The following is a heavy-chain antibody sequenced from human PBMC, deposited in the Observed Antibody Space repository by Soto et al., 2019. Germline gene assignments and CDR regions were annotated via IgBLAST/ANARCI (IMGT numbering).Heavy chain of an antibody. CDR2: TSHSGNT. CDR1: GGSVSSGGFS. D-gene: IGHD3-9*01. CDR3: ARGIRYFDWARYYYYYYGMDV. V-gene: IGHV4-30-2*01. Sequence: SETLSLTCVVSGGSVSSGGFSWNWFRQPPGKVLEWIGYTSHSGNTYYNPSLKSRVSISMDRSKNQFSLKLSSVTAADTAVYYCARGIRYFDWARYYYYYYGMDVWGQGTTVTVSS. J-gene: IGHJ6*02.